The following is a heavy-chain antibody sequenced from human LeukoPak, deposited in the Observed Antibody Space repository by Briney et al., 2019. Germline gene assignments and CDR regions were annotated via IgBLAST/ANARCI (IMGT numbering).Heavy chain of an antibody. J-gene: IGHJ4*02. V-gene: IGHV4-34*01. Sequence: RASETLSLTCAVYGGSFSGYYWSWIRQPPGKGLEWIGEINHSGRTNYNPSLKSRVTISVDTSKNQFSLKLSSVTAADTAVYYCARTPCSGGSCYSSGFDYWGQGTLVTVSS. CDR1: GGSFSGYY. D-gene: IGHD2-15*01. CDR2: INHSGRT. CDR3: ARTPCSGGSCYSSGFDY.